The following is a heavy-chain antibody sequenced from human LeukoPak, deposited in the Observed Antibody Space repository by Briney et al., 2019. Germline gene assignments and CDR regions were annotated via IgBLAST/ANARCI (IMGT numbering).Heavy chain of an antibody. V-gene: IGHV1-18*01. D-gene: IGHD5-12*01. CDR1: GYTFASYG. CDR3: ARDGDGLRNFDY. J-gene: IGHJ4*02. Sequence: ASVKVSCKASGYTFASYGISWVRQAPGQGLEWMGWISAYNGNTNYAQKLQGRVTMTTDTSTSTAYMELRGLRSDDTAVYYCARDGDGLRNFDYWGQGTLVTVSS. CDR2: ISAYNGNT.